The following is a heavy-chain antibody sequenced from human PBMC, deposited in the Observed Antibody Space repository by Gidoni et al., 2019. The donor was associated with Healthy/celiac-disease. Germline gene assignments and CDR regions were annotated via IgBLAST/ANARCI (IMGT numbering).Heavy chain of an antibody. V-gene: IGHV1-69*01. CDR2: IIPIFGTA. CDR3: ARDKERYQLLSSYYYYGMDV. Sequence: QVQLVQSGAEVKKPGSSVKVSCKASGATFSSYAISWVRQAPGQGLEWMGGIIPIFGTANYAQKFQGRVTITADESTSTAYMELSSLRSEDTAVYYCARDKERYQLLSSYYYYGMDVWGQGTTVTVSS. D-gene: IGHD2-2*01. J-gene: IGHJ6*02. CDR1: GATFSSYA.